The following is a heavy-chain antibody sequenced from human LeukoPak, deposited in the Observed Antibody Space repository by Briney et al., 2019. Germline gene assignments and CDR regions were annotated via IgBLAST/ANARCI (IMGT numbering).Heavy chain of an antibody. Sequence: GGSLRLSCAASGFTFSSYSMNWVRQAPGKGLEWVSSISSGSSYIYYADSVKGRFTISRDNAKNSLYLQMNSLRAEDTAVYYCAREGNYYYMDVWGKGTTVTVSS. CDR1: GFTFSSYS. CDR3: AREGNYYYMDV. V-gene: IGHV3-21*01. CDR2: ISSGSSYI. J-gene: IGHJ6*03.